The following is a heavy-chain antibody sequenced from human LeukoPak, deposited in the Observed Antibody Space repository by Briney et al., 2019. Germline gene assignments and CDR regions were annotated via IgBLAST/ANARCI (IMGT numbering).Heavy chain of an antibody. V-gene: IGHV3-30*02. CDR1: GFTFSSYG. CDR2: IRADGSNK. CDR3: ASGGTYSGYFSY. Sequence: SGGSLRLSCAASGFTFSSYGMHWVRQAPGKGLEWVAFIRADGSNKYYADSVKGRFTISRDNSKNTLYLQMNSLRPEDTAVYYCASGGTYSGYFSYWDQGTLVIVSS. J-gene: IGHJ4*02. D-gene: IGHD1-26*01.